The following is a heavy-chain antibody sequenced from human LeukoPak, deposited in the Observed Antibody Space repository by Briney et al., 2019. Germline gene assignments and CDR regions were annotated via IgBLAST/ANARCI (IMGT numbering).Heavy chain of an antibody. CDR2: IDQDGSDK. D-gene: IGHD3-22*01. CDR1: GFTFSNYW. CDR3: ARGPTMSYYDSSGYHGIDY. Sequence: GGSLRLSCAASGFTFSNYWMSWVRQAPGKGLECVTNIDQDGSDKYYVDSVRGRFTISRDSATNSLYLQMNSLRAEDTAVYYCARGPTMSYYDSSGYHGIDYWGQGTLVTVSS. J-gene: IGHJ4*02. V-gene: IGHV3-7*01.